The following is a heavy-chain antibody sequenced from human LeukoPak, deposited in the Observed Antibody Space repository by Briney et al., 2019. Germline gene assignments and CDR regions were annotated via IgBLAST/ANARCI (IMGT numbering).Heavy chain of an antibody. Sequence: GGSLRLSCAASGFTFSDYYMSWIRQAPGKGLEWVSYISSSGSTIYYADSVKGRFTISRDNAKNSLYLQMNSLRAEDTAVYYCACPVMVVRGVPRDYWGQGTLVTVSS. CDR3: ACPVMVVRGVPRDY. D-gene: IGHD3-10*01. J-gene: IGHJ4*02. CDR1: GFTFSDYY. CDR2: ISSSGSTI. V-gene: IGHV3-11*01.